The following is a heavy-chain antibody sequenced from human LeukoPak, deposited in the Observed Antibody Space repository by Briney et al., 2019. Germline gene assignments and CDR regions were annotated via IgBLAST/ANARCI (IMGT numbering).Heavy chain of an antibody. CDR1: GYTFTSYG. D-gene: IGHD6-13*01. CDR3: ARDMRLYGYSSSGPTFDI. J-gene: IGHJ3*02. CDR2: ISAYNGNT. V-gene: IGHV1-18*01. Sequence: SVKVSRKASGYTFTSYGISWVRQAPGQGLEWMGWISAYNGNTNYAQKLQGRVTMTTDTSTSTAYMELRSLRSDDTAVYYCARDMRLYGYSSSGPTFDIWGQGTMVTVSS.